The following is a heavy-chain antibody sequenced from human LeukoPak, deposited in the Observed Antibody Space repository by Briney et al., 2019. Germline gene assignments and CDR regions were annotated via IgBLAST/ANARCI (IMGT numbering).Heavy chain of an antibody. CDR2: IYSGGST. CDR1: AFTVSSNY. D-gene: IGHD3-16*01. J-gene: IGHJ6*04. V-gene: IGHV3-53*01. Sequence: SGGSLRLSCTASAFTVSSNYMNWGRQAPGKGLEWVSVIYSGGSTYYVDSVKGRFTISRDDSKNTLYLQMNSLRAEDKAVDYCARGGEDVWGKGTTVTVSS. CDR3: ARGGEDV.